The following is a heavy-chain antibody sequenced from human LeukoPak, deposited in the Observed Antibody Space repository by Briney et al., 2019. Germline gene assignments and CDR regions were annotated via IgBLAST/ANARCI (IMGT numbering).Heavy chain of an antibody. Sequence: ASVKVSCKASGYTFTGYYMHWVRQAPGQGLEWMGRINPNSGGTNYAKKFQGRVTMTRDTSISTAYMELSRLRSDDTAVYYCARLDYGEDLDYWGQGTLVTVSS. V-gene: IGHV1-2*06. CDR1: GYTFTGYY. D-gene: IGHD4-17*01. CDR3: ARLDYGEDLDY. CDR2: INPNSGGT. J-gene: IGHJ4*02.